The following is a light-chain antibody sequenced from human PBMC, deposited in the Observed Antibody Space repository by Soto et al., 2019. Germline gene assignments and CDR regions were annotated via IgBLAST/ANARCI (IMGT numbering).Light chain of an antibody. CDR1: QSVSSSY. Sequence: EIVFTQSPGTLSLSPGERATLSCRASQSVSSSYLAWYQQKPGQASRLLIYGASSRATGIPDRFGGSGSGTDFSLTISRLEPEDFAVYYCQQFGSSLWTFGQGTKVDIK. CDR2: GAS. CDR3: QQFGSSLWT. J-gene: IGKJ1*01. V-gene: IGKV3-20*01.